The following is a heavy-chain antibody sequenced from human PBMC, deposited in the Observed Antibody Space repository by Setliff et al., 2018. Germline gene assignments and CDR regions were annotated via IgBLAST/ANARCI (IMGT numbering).Heavy chain of an antibody. CDR2: TRNKAHSYTT. Sequence: GGSLRLSCAASGFTISDHYMDWVRQAPGKGLEWVGRTRNKAHSYTTEYAASVKGRFTISRDDSKNSLYLQMNGLKTEDSAVYYCARIRLCGGRVICPPGRYVDVWGKGTTVTVSS. CDR3: ARIRLCGGRVICPPGRYVDV. V-gene: IGHV3-72*01. CDR1: GFTISDHY. J-gene: IGHJ6*03. D-gene: IGHD2-15*01.